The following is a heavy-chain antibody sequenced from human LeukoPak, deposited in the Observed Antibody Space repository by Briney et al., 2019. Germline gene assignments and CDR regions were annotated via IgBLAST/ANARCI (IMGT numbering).Heavy chain of an antibody. Sequence: GASVKVSCKASGYTFTGYYMHWVRQAPGQGLEWMGWINPNSGGTNYAEKFQGRVTMTRDTSISTAYMELSRLRSDDTAVYYCARTSIAAAGLAFDIWGQGTMVTVSS. CDR2: INPNSGGT. J-gene: IGHJ3*02. V-gene: IGHV1-2*02. CDR1: GYTFTGYY. CDR3: ARTSIAAAGLAFDI. D-gene: IGHD6-13*01.